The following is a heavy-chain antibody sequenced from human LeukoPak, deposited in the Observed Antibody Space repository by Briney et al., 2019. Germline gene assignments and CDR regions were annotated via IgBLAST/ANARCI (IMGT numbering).Heavy chain of an antibody. CDR3: ARDLSATWYSLGF. D-gene: IGHD2-21*02. J-gene: IGHJ4*02. Sequence: GGSLRLSCAASGLTTADYGMSWVRQAPGKGREWVAGIDWSGEATQYADSVEGRFTISRDTAANALYLQMNSLTAEDTALFYCARDLSATWYSLGFWGRGTLVTVSS. V-gene: IGHV3-20*04. CDR1: GLTTADYG. CDR2: IDWSGEAT.